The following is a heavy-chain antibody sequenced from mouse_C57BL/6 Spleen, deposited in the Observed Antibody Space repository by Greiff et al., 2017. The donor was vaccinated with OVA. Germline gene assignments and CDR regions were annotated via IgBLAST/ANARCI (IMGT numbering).Heavy chain of an antibody. CDR3: ARRGDYDQGYFDV. J-gene: IGHJ1*03. CDR2: INPNNGGT. D-gene: IGHD2-4*01. V-gene: IGHV1-18*01. Sequence: VQLQQSGPELVKPGASVKLPCKASGYTFTDYNMDWVKQSHGKSLEWIGDINPNNGGTIYNQKFKGKATLTVDKSSSTAYMELRSLTSEDTAVYYCARRGDYDQGYFDVWGTGTTVTVSS. CDR1: GYTFTDYN.